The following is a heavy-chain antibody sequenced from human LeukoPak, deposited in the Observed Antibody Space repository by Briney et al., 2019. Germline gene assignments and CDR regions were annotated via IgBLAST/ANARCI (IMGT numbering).Heavy chain of an antibody. Sequence: GSLILSCSASGFTFSSYAMHWVRQAPGKGLEYVSAISSNGGSTYYADSVKGRFTISRDNSKNTLYLQMSSLRAEDTAVYYCVKSEGATLIQLWLGTFDYWAREPWSPSPQ. CDR1: GFTFSSYA. D-gene: IGHD5-18*01. J-gene: IGHJ4*02. CDR2: ISSNGGST. V-gene: IGHV3-64D*06. CDR3: VKSEGATLIQLWLGTFDY.